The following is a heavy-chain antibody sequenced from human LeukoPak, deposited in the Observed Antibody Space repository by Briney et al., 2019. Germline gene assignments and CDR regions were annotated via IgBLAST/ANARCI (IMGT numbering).Heavy chain of an antibody. CDR2: IYNSGSA. D-gene: IGHD6-19*01. J-gene: IGHJ4*02. Sequence: SETLSLTCKVSGGSISTYYWSWFRQPPGKGLEWIGYIYNSGSATYNPSLKSRVTISVDTSKSQFSLKLTSVSTTDTAVYYCARHGSGWSFDYWGQGVLVTVSS. CDR3: ARHGSGWSFDY. V-gene: IGHV4-59*01. CDR1: GGSISTYY.